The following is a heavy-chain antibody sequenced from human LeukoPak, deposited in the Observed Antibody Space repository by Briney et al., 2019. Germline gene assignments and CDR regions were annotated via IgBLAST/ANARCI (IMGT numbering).Heavy chain of an antibody. D-gene: IGHD3-22*01. J-gene: IGHJ4*02. CDR2: IWYDGSNK. Sequence: PGRSLRLSCAASGFTFSSYGMHWVRQAPGKGLEWVAVIWYDGSNKYYADSVKGRFTISRDNSKNTLYLQMNSLRAEDTAVYYCAEHYYDSSGSFFDYWGQGTLVTVSS. V-gene: IGHV3-33*01. CDR3: AEHYYDSSGSFFDY. CDR1: GFTFSSYG.